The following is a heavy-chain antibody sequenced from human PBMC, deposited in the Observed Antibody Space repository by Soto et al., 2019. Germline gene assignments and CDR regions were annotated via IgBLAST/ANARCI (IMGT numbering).Heavy chain of an antibody. CDR1: GGSISSSSYY. CDR3: ARHYDRNVVLNWFDP. J-gene: IGHJ5*02. CDR2: IYYSGST. V-gene: IGHV4-39*01. D-gene: IGHD5-12*01. Sequence: SETLSLTCTVSGGSISSSSYYWGWIRQPPGKGLEWIGSIYYSGSTYYNPSLKSRVTISVDTSKNQFSLKLSSVTAADTAVYYCARHYDRNVVLNWFDPWGQGTLVTVSS.